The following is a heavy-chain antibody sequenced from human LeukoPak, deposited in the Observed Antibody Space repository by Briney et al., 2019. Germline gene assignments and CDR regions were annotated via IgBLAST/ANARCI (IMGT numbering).Heavy chain of an antibody. D-gene: IGHD3-10*01. V-gene: IGHV4-34*01. CDR3: ARGATMVRGVTRPYNWFDP. CDR1: GGSFSGYY. J-gene: IGHJ5*02. Sequence: SETLSLTCAVYGGSFSGYYWSWIRQPPGKGLEWIGEINHSGSTNYNPSLKSRVTISVDTSKNQFSLKLSSVTAADTAVYYCARGATMVRGVTRPYNWFDPWGQGTLVTVSS. CDR2: INHSGST.